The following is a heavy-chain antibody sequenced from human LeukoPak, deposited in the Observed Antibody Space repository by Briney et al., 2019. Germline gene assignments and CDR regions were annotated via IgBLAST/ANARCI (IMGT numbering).Heavy chain of an antibody. CDR2: MSYDVSND. CDR3: AASRDFYDTSGYYPYYFDC. D-gene: IGHD3-22*01. CDR1: GFTFSSFA. J-gene: IGHJ4*02. Sequence: GGSLRLSCAASGFTFSSFAMHWVRQAPGKGLEWLAVMSYDVSNDYYAGSLKGRLSMSRDNSKNTLYLQMNSLRTEDTAVYYCAASRDFYDTSGYYPYYFDCWGQGTLVTVSS. V-gene: IGHV3-30-3*01.